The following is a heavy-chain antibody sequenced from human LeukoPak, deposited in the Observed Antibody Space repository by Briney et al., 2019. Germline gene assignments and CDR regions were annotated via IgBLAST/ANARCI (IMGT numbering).Heavy chain of an antibody. V-gene: IGHV3-23*01. D-gene: IGHD7-27*01. CDR3: ARDMLGIPAFDY. J-gene: IGHJ4*02. CDR2: IRTSGDNT. CDR1: GFTFSNYA. Sequence: GGSLRLSCAASGFTFSNYAMSWVRQAPGKGLEWVSTIRTSGDNTYYADSVKGRFTISRDNSKNSLYLQMNSLRAEDTAVYYCARDMLGIPAFDYWGQGTLVTVSS.